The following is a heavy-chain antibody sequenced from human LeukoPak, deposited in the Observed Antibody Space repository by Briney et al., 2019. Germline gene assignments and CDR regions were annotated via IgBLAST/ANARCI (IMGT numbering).Heavy chain of an antibody. Sequence: GGSLRLSCAASGFTFSSYWMGWVRQAPGKGLEWVANIKQDGSEKYYVDSVKGRFTISRDNAKNSLYLQMNSLRAEDTAVYYCARERNYGSGKRWFDPWGQGTLVTVSS. CDR2: IKQDGSEK. V-gene: IGHV3-7*01. J-gene: IGHJ5*02. CDR3: ARERNYGSGKRWFDP. CDR1: GFTFSSYW. D-gene: IGHD3-10*01.